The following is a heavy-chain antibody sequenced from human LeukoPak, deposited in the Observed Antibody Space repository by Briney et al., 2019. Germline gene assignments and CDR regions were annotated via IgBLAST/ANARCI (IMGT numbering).Heavy chain of an antibody. D-gene: IGHD3-10*01. Sequence: SETLSLSCTASGCSISSYYMSWVRQPPGKGLEWIGYIYYSGSTNYNPSLTSRVTISVDTSKNQFSLKLSSLTAADTAVYYCARTLRITMPMDWGQGTLVTVSS. CDR2: IYYSGST. CDR1: GCSISSYY. V-gene: IGHV4-59*01. CDR3: ARTLRITMPMD. J-gene: IGHJ4*02.